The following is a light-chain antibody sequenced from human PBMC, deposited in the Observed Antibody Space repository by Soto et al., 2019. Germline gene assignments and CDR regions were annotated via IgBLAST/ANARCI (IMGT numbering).Light chain of an antibody. V-gene: IGKV3-20*01. CDR3: QQYNNWPPT. CDR2: GAS. J-gene: IGKJ1*01. Sequence: EIVLTQSPGTLSLSPGERATLSCRASQSVTSNYLAWYQQKPGQAPRLLISGASNRATGTPDRFRGSGSGTEFTLTISSLQSEDFAVYYCQQYNNWPPTFGQGTKVDIK. CDR1: QSVTSNY.